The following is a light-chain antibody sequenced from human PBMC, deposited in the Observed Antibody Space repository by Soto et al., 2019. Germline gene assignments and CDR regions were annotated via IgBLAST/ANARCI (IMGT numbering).Light chain of an antibody. J-gene: IGLJ1*01. V-gene: IGLV2-14*03. CDR1: SSGIGSYNH. Sequence: QSALAQPASVSGSPGQSITISCSGTSSGIGSYNHVAWYQQFPGKSPKLMIYAVSDRPSGVSDRFSGSKSGITASLTISGLQTEDEADYYCISYTDRQSYLFGTGTKV. CDR2: AVS. CDR3: ISYTDRQSYL.